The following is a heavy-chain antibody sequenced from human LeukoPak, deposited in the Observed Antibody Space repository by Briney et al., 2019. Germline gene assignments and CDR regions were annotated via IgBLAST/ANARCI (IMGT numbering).Heavy chain of an antibody. CDR3: ARVAYYYDSSGYPFDAFDI. V-gene: IGHV1-8*03. CDR2: MNPNSGNT. D-gene: IGHD3-22*01. CDR1: GYTFTSYD. J-gene: IGHJ3*02. Sequence: ASVKVSCKASGYTFTSYDINWVRQATGQGLEWMGWMNPNSGNTGYAQKFQGRVTITRNTSISTAYMELSSLRSEDTAVYYCARVAYYYDSSGYPFDAFDIWGQGTMVTVSS.